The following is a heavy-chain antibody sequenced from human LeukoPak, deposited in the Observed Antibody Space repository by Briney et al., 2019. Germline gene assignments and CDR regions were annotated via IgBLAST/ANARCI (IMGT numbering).Heavy chain of an antibody. Sequence: EASVKVSCKASGVTSSNYAIIWLRQPPGQGLEWMGRIIPLFGITNYAQKFQDRVTITADKSTNTTYMGLTSLRSEDTAVYYCARLITTSWMGFDLWGRGTLVTVSS. CDR2: IIPLFGIT. J-gene: IGHJ2*01. V-gene: IGHV1-69*10. CDR3: ARLITTSWMGFDL. D-gene: IGHD4/OR15-4a*01. CDR1: GVTSSNYA.